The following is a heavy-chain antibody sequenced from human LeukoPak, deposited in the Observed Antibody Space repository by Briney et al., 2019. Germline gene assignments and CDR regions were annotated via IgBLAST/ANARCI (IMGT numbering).Heavy chain of an antibody. V-gene: IGHV4-34*01. Sequence: PSETLSLTCAVYGRSFSVYYWSRIRQSPGKGLEWIGEINHRGSTNYNPSLKSRVTISVDTSKNQFSLKLSSVTASDTAVYYCARVPDRSGYRFDLWGRGTLVTVSS. J-gene: IGHJ2*01. D-gene: IGHD3-22*01. CDR1: GRSFSVYY. CDR2: INHRGST. CDR3: ARVPDRSGYRFDL.